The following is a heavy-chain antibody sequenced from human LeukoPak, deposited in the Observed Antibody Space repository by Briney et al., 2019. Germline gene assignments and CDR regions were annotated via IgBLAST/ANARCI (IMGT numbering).Heavy chain of an antibody. V-gene: IGHV4-59*01. J-gene: IGHJ3*02. CDR1: GGSISSYY. CDR2: IYYSGST. CDR3: ARGPQLELRTFDI. Sequence: PSETLSLTCTVSGGSISSYYWSWIRQPPGKGLEWIGYIYYSGSTNYNPSLKSRVTTSVDTSKNQFSLKLSSVTAADTAVYYCARGPQLELRTFDIWGQGTMVTVSS. D-gene: IGHD1-7*01.